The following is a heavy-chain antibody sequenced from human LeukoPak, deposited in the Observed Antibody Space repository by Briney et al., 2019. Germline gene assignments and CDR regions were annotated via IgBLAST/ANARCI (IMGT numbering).Heavy chain of an antibody. V-gene: IGHV4-30-2*01. CDR3: ARGAADSAKTYYFDY. D-gene: IGHD2-15*01. CDR2: IYHSGST. J-gene: IGHJ4*02. Sequence: SETLSLTCAVSGGSISRGGYSWSWIRQPPGKCLEWSGYIYHSGSTYYNPSLKSRVTISVDRSKNQFSLKLSSVTAADTAVYSCARGAADSAKTYYFDYWGQGTLVTVSS. CDR1: GGSISRGGYS.